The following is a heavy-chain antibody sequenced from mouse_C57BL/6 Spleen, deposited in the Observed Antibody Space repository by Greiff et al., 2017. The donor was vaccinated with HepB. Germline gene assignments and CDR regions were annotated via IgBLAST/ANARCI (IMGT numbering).Heavy chain of an antibody. CDR2: INPSSGYT. Sequence: VKLVESGAELARPGASVKMSCKASGYTFTSYTMHWVKQRPGQGLEWIGYINPSSGYTKYNQKFKDKATLTADKSSSTAYMQLNSLTSEDSAVYYCARFGGFDYWGQGTTLTVSS. CDR3: ARFGGFDY. V-gene: IGHV1-4*01. CDR1: GYTFTSYT. J-gene: IGHJ2*01.